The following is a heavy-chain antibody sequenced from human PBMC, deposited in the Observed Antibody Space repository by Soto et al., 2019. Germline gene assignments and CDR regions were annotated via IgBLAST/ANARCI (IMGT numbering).Heavy chain of an antibody. CDR2: INHSGST. CDR3: ARSGGYAFWSGYYHNWFDP. Sequence: QVQLQQWGAGLLKPSETLSHTCAVYGGSLSGYYWSWIRQPPGKGLEWIGEINHSGSTNYNPCLKSRYTISIDQTENHFTLKLSSADASHTAVYYCARSGGYAFWSGYYHNWFDPWGQGTLVTVSS. D-gene: IGHD3-3*01. V-gene: IGHV4-34*01. CDR1: GGSLSGYY. J-gene: IGHJ5*02.